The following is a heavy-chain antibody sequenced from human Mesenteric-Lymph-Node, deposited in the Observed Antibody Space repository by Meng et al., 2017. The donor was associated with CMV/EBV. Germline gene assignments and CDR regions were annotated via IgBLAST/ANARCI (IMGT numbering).Heavy chain of an antibody. Sequence: ASVKVSCKTSGYTFTGYYIHWVRQAPGQGLEWMGGINPDSGDTRYAQKFEGRVTMTNDTSSATAYMELRRLRPDDTAVYYCARLRERVHDSWGQGTLVTVSS. J-gene: IGHJ4*02. CDR1: GYTFTGYY. V-gene: IGHV1-2*02. CDR3: ARLRERVHDS. CDR2: INPDSGDT. D-gene: IGHD5-24*01.